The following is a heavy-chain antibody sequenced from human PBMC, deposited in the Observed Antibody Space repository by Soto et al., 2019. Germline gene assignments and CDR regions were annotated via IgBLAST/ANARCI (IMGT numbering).Heavy chain of an antibody. J-gene: IGHJ5*02. CDR1: GGSISSSSYS. D-gene: IGHD3-10*01. V-gene: IGHV4-39*01. Sequence: QLQLQESGPGLVKPSETLSLTCTVSGGSISSSSYSWGWIRQPPGKGLEWIGSIYYSGSTYYNPSLKRRATISVHQSKNQFSLTLSSVTAADTAGYYCYPEAGGDGNWFDPWGQGTLVTVSS. CDR2: IYYSGST. CDR3: YPEAGGDGNWFDP.